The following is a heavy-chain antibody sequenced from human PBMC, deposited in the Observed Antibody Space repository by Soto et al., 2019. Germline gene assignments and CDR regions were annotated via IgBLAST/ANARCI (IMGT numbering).Heavy chain of an antibody. CDR2: IKQDGSEK. V-gene: IGHV3-7*01. J-gene: IGHJ5*02. D-gene: IGHD3-10*01. Sequence: EVQLVESGGGLVQPGGSLRLSCAASGFTFSSYWMSWVRQAPGKGLEWVANIKQDGSEKYYVDSVKGRFTISRDNAKNSLYLQMNSLRAEDTAVYYCARDGLWFGELYGFDPWGQGTLVTVSS. CDR3: ARDGLWFGELYGFDP. CDR1: GFTFSSYW.